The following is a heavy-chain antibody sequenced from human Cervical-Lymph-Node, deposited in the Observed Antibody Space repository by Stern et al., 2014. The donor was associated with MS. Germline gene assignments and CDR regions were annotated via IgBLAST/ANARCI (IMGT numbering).Heavy chain of an antibody. CDR3: ALSSETSDRWYSLGYAL. CDR2: IFPVFGTP. Sequence: VKLVESGAEVTKPGSSVKVSCQASGGTFSKFPSSWVRQAPGQGLEWMGGIFPVFGTPTYAQEFRGRVTITADVSTSTVYMELSSLRSDDTAVYYCALSSETSDRWYSLGYALWGQGTLVTVSS. V-gene: IGHV1-69*01. D-gene: IGHD6-13*01. J-gene: IGHJ4*02. CDR1: GGTFSKFP.